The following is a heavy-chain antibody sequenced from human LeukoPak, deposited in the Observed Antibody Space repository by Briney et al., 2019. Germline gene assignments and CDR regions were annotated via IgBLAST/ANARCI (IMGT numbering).Heavy chain of an antibody. Sequence: SQTLSLTCTVSGGSISSGDYYWRWIRQPPGKGLEWIGYIYYSGSTYYNPSLKSRVTISVDTSKNQFSLKLSSVTAADTAVYYCARTETGYGSGSYYSNSLFYFDYWGQGTLVTVSS. CDR1: GGSISSGDYY. D-gene: IGHD3-10*01. CDR3: ARTETGYGSGSYYSNSLFYFDY. J-gene: IGHJ4*02. CDR2: IYYSGST. V-gene: IGHV4-30-4*08.